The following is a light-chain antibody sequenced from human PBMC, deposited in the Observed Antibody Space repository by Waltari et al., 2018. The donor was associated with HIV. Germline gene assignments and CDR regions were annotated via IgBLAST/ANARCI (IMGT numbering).Light chain of an antibody. CDR2: GAS. CDR1: QGIGIY. Sequence: DIQMTQSPSSLSAFVGDRVTITCRPSQGIGIYLAWFQQKPGKVPKLLISGASTLQSGVPSRFSGSGSGTDFALTISSLQPEDVASYYCQKYNSAPFTFGPGTKVDLK. J-gene: IGKJ3*01. V-gene: IGKV1-27*01. CDR3: QKYNSAPFT.